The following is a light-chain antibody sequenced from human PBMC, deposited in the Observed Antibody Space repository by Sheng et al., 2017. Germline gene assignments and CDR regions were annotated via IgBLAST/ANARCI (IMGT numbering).Light chain of an antibody. Sequence: AIQLTQSPSSLSASVGDRVTITCRASEGIASALGWFQQKPGKVPKLLIYDASRLETGVPSRFSGSGSGTEFTLTISSLQPEDFATYYCQGFNSFPRGFTFGPGTKVDIK. J-gene: IGKJ3*01. V-gene: IGKV1-13*02. CDR1: EGIASA. CDR2: DAS. CDR3: QGFNSFPRGFT.